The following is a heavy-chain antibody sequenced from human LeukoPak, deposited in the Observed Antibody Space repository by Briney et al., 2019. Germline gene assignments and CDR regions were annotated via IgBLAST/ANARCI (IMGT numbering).Heavy chain of an antibody. D-gene: IGHD6-13*01. V-gene: IGHV4-39*02. Sequence: PSETLSLTCTVSGGSVSSTTYYWSWIRQPPGKGLEWIASINYSGSTYYNPSLKSRVTISVDTSENQFSLKLSSVTAADTAVYYCARDAGRQTTTWYSDLWGQGTLVTVSS. CDR1: GGSVSSTTYY. J-gene: IGHJ5*02. CDR2: INYSGST. CDR3: ARDAGRQTTTWYSDL.